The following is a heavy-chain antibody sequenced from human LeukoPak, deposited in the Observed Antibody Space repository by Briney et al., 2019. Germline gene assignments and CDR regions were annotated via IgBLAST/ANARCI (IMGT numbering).Heavy chain of an antibody. V-gene: IGHV4-59*01. J-gene: IGHJ4*02. CDR3: ASSPTFAGLYYFDY. CDR1: GGSISSYY. CDR2: IYYSGST. D-gene: IGHD6-13*01. Sequence: SETLSLTCTVSGGSISSYYWSWIRQPPGKGLEWIGYIYYSGSTNYNPSLKSRVTISVDTSKNQFSLKLSSVTAADKAVYYCASSPTFAGLYYFDYRGQGTLVTVSS.